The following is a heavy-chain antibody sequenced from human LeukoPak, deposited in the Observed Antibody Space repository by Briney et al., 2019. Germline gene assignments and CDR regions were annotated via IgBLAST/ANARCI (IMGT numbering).Heavy chain of an antibody. D-gene: IGHD1-7*01. CDR3: ARQGYSNWNSADYYYGMDV. CDR2: IYYSGST. CDR1: GGSISSGDYY. V-gene: IGHV4-30-4*01. J-gene: IGHJ6*02. Sequence: SETLSLTCTVSGGSISSGDYYWSWIRQPPGKGLEWIGYIYYSGSTNYNPSLKSRVTISVDTSKNQFSLKLSSVTAADTAVYYCARQGYSNWNSADYYYGMDVWGQGTTVTVSS.